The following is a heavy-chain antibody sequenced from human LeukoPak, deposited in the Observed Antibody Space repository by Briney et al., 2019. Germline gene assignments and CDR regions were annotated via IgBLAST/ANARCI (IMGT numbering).Heavy chain of an antibody. D-gene: IGHD5-18*01. Sequence: GASVKVSCKASGGTFSSYAISWVRQAPGQGLEWMGGIIPIFGTANYAQKFQGRVTITADKSTSTAYMELSSLRSEDTAVYYCARERGVGYSYGAPNDAFDIWGQGTMVTVSS. V-gene: IGHV1-69*06. CDR1: GGTFSSYA. J-gene: IGHJ3*02. CDR3: ARERGVGYSYGAPNDAFDI. CDR2: IIPIFGTA.